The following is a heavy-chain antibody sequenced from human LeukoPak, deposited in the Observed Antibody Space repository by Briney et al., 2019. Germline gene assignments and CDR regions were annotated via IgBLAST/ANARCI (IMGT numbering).Heavy chain of an antibody. D-gene: IGHD6-6*01. V-gene: IGHV3-7*01. CDR1: GFTFSSYC. J-gene: IGHJ4*02. CDR3: ARVWYSSSSSPFDY. Sequence: GGSLRLSCAASGFTFSSYCMSWVRQAPGKGLEWVATIKEDGSEKYYVDSVRGRFTLSRDNAENSLYLQMNSLRAEDAAVYYCARVWYSSSSSPFDYWGQGTLVTVSS. CDR2: IKEDGSEK.